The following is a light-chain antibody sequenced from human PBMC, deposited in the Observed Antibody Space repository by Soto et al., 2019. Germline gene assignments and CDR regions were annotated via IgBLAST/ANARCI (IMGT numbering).Light chain of an antibody. J-gene: IGLJ3*02. Sequence: QSVLTQPASVSGSPGRSITISCTGTSRDVGGYNYVSWFQQHPGKAPKLKIYEVSNRPSGVSNRFSGSKSGYTASLTISELQAEDEADYYCTSFTSSSTWVFGGGTK. CDR3: TSFTSSSTWV. CDR2: EVS. V-gene: IGLV2-14*03. CDR1: SRDVGGYNY.